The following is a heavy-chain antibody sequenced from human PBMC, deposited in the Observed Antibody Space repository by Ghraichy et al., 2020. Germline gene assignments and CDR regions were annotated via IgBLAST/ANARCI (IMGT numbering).Heavy chain of an antibody. Sequence: GESLKISCAASGFTFSSYWMSWVRQAPGKGLEWVANIKRDGSEKYYVDSVKGRFTVSRDNAKNSLYLQMNSLRAEDTAVYYCARDHKSMGGLIWGQGPMVTVSS. CDR3: ARDHKSMGGLI. CDR1: GFTFSSYW. V-gene: IGHV3-7*01. D-gene: IGHD2/OR15-2a*01. J-gene: IGHJ3*02. CDR2: IKRDGSEK.